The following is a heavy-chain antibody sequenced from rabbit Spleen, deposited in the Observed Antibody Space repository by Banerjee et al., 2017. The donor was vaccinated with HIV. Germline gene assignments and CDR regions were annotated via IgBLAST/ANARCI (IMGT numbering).Heavy chain of an antibody. D-gene: IGHD6-1*01. CDR3: VREAGYGGYGDGNL. CDR2: IAAGSSGKT. CDR1: GFDLSNYW. Sequence: QQQLVESGGGLVKPGTSLTLTCAASGFDLSNYWMCWVRQAPGKGLEWIACIAAGSSGKTDYARWAKGRFTISKTSSTTVDLKMTSLTAADTATYFCVREAGYGGYGDGNLWGQGTLVTVS. J-gene: IGHJ4*01. V-gene: IGHV1S45*01.